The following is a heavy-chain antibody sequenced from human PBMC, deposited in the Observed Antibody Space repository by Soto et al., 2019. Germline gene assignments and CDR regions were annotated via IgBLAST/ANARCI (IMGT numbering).Heavy chain of an antibody. CDR2: IYYSGST. CDR3: ARHSIVVVHATNWFVP. J-gene: IGHJ5*02. V-gene: IGHV4-39*01. D-gene: IGHD2-21*01. CDR1: GGSISSSSYY. Sequence: QLQLQESGPGLVKPSETLSLTCTVSGGSISSSSYYWGWIRQPPGKGLEWIGSIYYSGSTYYNPSLMSGVPISVDTSKSQFSLELSSVTAADTAVYYCARHSIVVVHATNWFVPWGQGTLVTVSS.